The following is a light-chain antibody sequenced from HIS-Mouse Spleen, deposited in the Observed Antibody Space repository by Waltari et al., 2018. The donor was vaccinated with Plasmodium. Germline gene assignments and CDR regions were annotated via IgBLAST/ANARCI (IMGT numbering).Light chain of an antibody. CDR1: QGISSA. CDR2: DAS. Sequence: AIQLTQSPSSLSVSVSDRVTITCRASQGISSALAWYQQKPGKAPTLLIYDASSLESGVPSRFSGSGSGTDFTLTISSLQPEDFATYYCQQFNSYPHTFGGGTKVEIK. CDR3: QQFNSYPHT. V-gene: IGKV1-13*02. J-gene: IGKJ4*01.